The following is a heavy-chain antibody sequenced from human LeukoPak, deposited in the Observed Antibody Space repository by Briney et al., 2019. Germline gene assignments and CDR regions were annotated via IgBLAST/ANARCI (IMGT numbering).Heavy chain of an antibody. D-gene: IGHD1-26*01. J-gene: IGHJ2*01. Sequence: PGGSLRLSCVVTGFTVGGNYMTWVRQAPGKGLEWVALIYVGGTKCHADSLKGRFAISGDNSRNMLYLHMSSLTVEDTAVYYCAKGGNYDGSYLAAWFFDFWGRGTLVTVSS. CDR3: AKGGNYDGSYLAAWFFDF. V-gene: IGHV3-53*01. CDR1: GFTVGGNY. CDR2: IYVGGTK.